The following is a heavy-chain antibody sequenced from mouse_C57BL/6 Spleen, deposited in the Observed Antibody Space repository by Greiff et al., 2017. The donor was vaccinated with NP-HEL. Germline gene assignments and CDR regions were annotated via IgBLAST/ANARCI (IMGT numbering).Heavy chain of an antibody. Sequence: EVQGVESGGGLVKPGGSLKLSCAASGFTFSDYGMHWVRQAPEKGLEWVAYISSGSSTIYYADTVKGRFTISRDNAKNTLFLQMTSLRSEDTAMYYFARPDYYGSSYYAMDYWGQGTSVTVSS. CDR3: ARPDYYGSSYYAMDY. D-gene: IGHD1-1*01. V-gene: IGHV5-17*01. CDR2: ISSGSSTI. J-gene: IGHJ4*01. CDR1: GFTFSDYG.